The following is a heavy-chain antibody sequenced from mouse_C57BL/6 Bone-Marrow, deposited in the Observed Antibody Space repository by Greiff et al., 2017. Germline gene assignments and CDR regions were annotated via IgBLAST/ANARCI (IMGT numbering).Heavy chain of an antibody. D-gene: IGHD2-2*01. J-gene: IGHJ2*01. CDR2: IYPCDGCT. Sequence: VQLQQSDAELVKPGASVKLSCKVSGYTFTDYTIHWMKQRPEQGLEWIGYIYPCDGCTKYNEKFKGKATLTADKSSSTAYMQLNSQTSEDSAVDLWASAEDGYDTDYWGQGTTLTVSS. CDR1: GYTFTDYT. V-gene: IGHV1-78*01. CDR3: ASAEDGYDTDY.